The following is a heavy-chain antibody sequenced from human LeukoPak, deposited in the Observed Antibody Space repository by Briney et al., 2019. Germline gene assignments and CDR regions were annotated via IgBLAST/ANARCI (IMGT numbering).Heavy chain of an antibody. CDR1: GGSISSYY. CDR3: ARGGGDGWGYNWFDP. J-gene: IGHJ5*02. V-gene: IGHV4-59*01. Sequence: SETLSLPFTVSGGSISSYYWSWIRQPPGKGLEWIGYIYYSGSTNYNPSLNSRVTISVDTSKNQFSLKLSSVTAADTAVYYRARGGGDGWGYNWFDPWGQGTLVTVSS. D-gene: IGHD2-21*02. CDR2: IYYSGST.